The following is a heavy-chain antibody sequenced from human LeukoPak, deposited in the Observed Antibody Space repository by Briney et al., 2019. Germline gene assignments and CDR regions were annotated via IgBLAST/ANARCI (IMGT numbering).Heavy chain of an antibody. V-gene: IGHV4-34*01. CDR2: INHSGST. CDR1: GGSFSGYY. J-gene: IGHJ4*02. Sequence: SETLSLTCAVYGGSFSGYYWSWIRQPPGKGLEWIGEINHSGSTNYNPSLKSRVTISVDTSKNQFSLKLSSVTAADTAVYYCAKRAPLRLGISGWGQGTLVTVSS. CDR3: AKRAPLRLGISG. D-gene: IGHD3-16*01.